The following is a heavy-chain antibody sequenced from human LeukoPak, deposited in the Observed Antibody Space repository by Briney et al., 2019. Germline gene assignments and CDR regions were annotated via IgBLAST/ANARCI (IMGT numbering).Heavy chain of an antibody. V-gene: IGHV4-59*01. CDR1: GASISSYY. CDR2: IYYSGSI. Sequence: PSETLSLICTVSGASISSYYWSWIRQPPGKELEWIGDIYYSGSIKYNPSLKSRVTMSVDTSKNQFSLKLSSVTAADTAIYYCARENPSGYYNRPIDYWGQGTLVTVSS. J-gene: IGHJ4*02. D-gene: IGHD3-22*01. CDR3: ARENPSGYYNRPIDY.